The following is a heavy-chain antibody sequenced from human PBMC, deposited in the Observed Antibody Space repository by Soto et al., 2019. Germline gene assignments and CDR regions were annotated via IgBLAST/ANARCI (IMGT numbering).Heavy chain of an antibody. J-gene: IGHJ4*02. V-gene: IGHV1-18*01. CDR1: GYTFTRYG. D-gene: IGHD3-22*01. CDR3: ARVRDYYDSSGYYVDY. Sequence: ASVKVSYKASGYTFTRYGISWVRQAPGQGLEWMGWISGYNGNTNYAQKLQGRVTMTTDTSTSTAYMELRSLRSDDTAVYYCARVRDYYDSSGYYVDYWGQGTLVTVSS. CDR2: ISGYNGNT.